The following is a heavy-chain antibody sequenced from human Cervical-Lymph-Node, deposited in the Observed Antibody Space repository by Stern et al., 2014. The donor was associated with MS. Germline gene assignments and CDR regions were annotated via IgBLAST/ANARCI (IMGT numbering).Heavy chain of an antibody. V-gene: IGHV3-23*04. Sequence: EVQLVESGGDLEKPGGSLRLSCAASGFSFRSYAMTWVRQAPGKGLEWVATISGSGVSNTYYTDSVKGRFIISIDDSKTTLYLQMNSLRGEDTARYDCARGGYSSGWGFDYWGQGTLVTVSS. D-gene: IGHD6-19*01. J-gene: IGHJ4*02. CDR3: ARGGYSSGWGFDY. CDR2: ISGSGVSNT. CDR1: GFSFRSYA.